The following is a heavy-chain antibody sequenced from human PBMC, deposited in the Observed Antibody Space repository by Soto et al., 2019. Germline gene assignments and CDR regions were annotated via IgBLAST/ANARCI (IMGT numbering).Heavy chain of an antibody. D-gene: IGHD2-21*02. CDR3: AREWYSGGNSGAFDI. CDR1: GYTFTGYY. Sequence: QVQLVQSGAEVKKPGASVKVSCKASGYTFTGYYLHWVRQAPGQGLEWMGWINPNSGGTNYAQKFQGWVTMTRDTSISTAYMELSRLKSDDTAVYYCAREWYSGGNSGAFDIWGQGTMVTVSS. V-gene: IGHV1-2*04. J-gene: IGHJ3*02. CDR2: INPNSGGT.